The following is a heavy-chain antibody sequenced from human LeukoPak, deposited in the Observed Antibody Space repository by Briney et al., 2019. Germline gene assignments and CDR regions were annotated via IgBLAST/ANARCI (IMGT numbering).Heavy chain of an antibody. V-gene: IGHV3-9*03. J-gene: IGHJ4*02. CDR3: AKGNGIAAAGRTGFDY. CDR1: GFTFDDYA. D-gene: IGHD6-13*01. Sequence: GGSLRLSCAASGFTFDDYAMHWVRQAPGKGLEWVSGISWNSGSIGYADSVKGRFTISRDNAKNSLYLQMNSLRAEDMALYYCAKGNGIAAAGRTGFDYWGQGTLVTVSS. CDR2: ISWNSGSI.